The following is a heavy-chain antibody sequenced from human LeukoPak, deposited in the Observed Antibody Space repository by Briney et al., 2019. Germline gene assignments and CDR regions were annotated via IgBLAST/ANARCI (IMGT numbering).Heavy chain of an antibody. D-gene: IGHD6-13*01. CDR1: GYTFTGYY. V-gene: IGHV1-2*02. CDR3: ARENSSSWTPIDY. CDR2: LNPNSAAT. Sequence: ASVKVSCRASGYTFTGYYMHWVRQAPGQGLEWMGWLNPNSAATSYAQKFQGRVTMTRDTSISTAYMELSTLTSDDTAVYYCARENSSSWTPIDYWGQGTLVTVSS. J-gene: IGHJ4*02.